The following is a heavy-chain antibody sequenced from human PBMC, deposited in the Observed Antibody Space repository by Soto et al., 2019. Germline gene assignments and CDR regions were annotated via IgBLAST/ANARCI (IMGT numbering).Heavy chain of an antibody. V-gene: IGHV3-33*01. CDR3: ARGQLPAATTYFDF. Sequence: LILSCAASGFTFSSYAIHWVRQAPGKGLEWVAIIWFDGSNKYYADSVKGRFSISRDNSKNTLFLQMDSLRAEDTAVYYCARGQLPAATTYFDFWGQGTLVTVS. J-gene: IGHJ4*02. CDR1: GFTFSSYA. D-gene: IGHD2-15*01. CDR2: IWFDGSNK.